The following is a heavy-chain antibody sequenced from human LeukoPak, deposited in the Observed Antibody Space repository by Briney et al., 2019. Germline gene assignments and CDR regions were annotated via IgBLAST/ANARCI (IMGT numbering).Heavy chain of an antibody. CDR2: ISGSSYHI. V-gene: IGHV3-21*04. D-gene: IGHD3-22*01. Sequence: GGSLRLSCAASGFTFSTCSMKWVRQAPGKALEWVSSISGSSYHIYYADSVKGRFTISRDNAKNSLYLQMNSLRAEDTAVYYCATPLDYYDTSGYHQGGDWGQGTLVTVSS. CDR1: GFTFSTCS. CDR3: ATPLDYYDTSGYHQGGD. J-gene: IGHJ4*02.